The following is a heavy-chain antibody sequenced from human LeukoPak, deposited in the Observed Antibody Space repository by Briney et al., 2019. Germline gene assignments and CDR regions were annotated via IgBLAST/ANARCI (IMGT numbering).Heavy chain of an antibody. CDR3: ATAYCTPPSRRFDP. Sequence: PSETLSLTCTVSGGSISSSSYYWGGIRQPPGNGLEWIGSSYYSGSTYYNPSLKSRVTISLDTSKKQFSLKLTSVTAADTAIYYCATAYCTPPSRRFDPRRQPTLLTVPS. J-gene: IGHJ5*02. CDR2: SYYSGST. CDR1: GGSISSSSYY. V-gene: IGHV4-39*07. D-gene: IGHD2-8*01.